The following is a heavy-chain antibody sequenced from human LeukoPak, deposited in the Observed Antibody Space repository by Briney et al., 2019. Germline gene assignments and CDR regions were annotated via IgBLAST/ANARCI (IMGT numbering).Heavy chain of an antibody. D-gene: IGHD1-26*01. Sequence: SETLSLTCTVSGGSISSYYWSWIRQPPGKGLEWIGSIYYSGSTYYNPSLKSRVTISVDTSKNQFSLKLSSVTAADTAVYYCATVGATYYYGMDVWGQGTTVTVSS. V-gene: IGHV4-59*05. CDR2: IYYSGST. J-gene: IGHJ6*02. CDR1: GGSISSYY. CDR3: ATVGATYYYGMDV.